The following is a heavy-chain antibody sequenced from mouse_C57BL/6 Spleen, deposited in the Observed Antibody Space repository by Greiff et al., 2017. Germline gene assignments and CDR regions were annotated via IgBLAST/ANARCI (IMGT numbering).Heavy chain of an antibody. CDR3: ARNEDDGYYGYFDV. CDR2: IWTGGGT. Sequence: QVQLQQSGPGLVAPSQSLSITCTVSGFSLTSYAISWARQPPGKGLEWLGVIWTGGGTNYNSALKSRLSISKDNSKSQVFLKMNSLQTDDTARYYCARNEDDGYYGYFDVWGTGTTVTVSS. CDR1: GFSLTSYA. V-gene: IGHV2-9-1*01. D-gene: IGHD2-3*01. J-gene: IGHJ1*03.